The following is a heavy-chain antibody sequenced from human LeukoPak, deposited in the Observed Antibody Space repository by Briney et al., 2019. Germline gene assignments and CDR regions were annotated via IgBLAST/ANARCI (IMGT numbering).Heavy chain of an antibody. CDR1: GYTFTSYG. J-gene: IGHJ6*02. CDR3: ASDGQWLGNYYYGMDV. CDR2: ISAYNGNT. D-gene: IGHD6-19*01. V-gene: IGHV1-18*01. Sequence: ASVKVSCKASGYTFTSYGISWVRQAPGQGLEWMGWISAYNGNTNYAQKLQGRVTMTTDTSTSTAYMELRSLRSDDTAVYYCASDGQWLGNYYYGMDVWGQGTTVTVSS.